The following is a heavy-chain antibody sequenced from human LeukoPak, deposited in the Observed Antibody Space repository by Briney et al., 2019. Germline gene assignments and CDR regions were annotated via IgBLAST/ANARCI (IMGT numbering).Heavy chain of an antibody. J-gene: IGHJ4*02. Sequence: GGSLEISLMGSGFRFSTFWIGRGRPMPGKGPGWGGIIYPGDSYVRYSPTFQGQVTISADKSVTTAYLQWSSLKASDTAVYYCARLEGRAAMIRGAMTYWGQGTLVTVSS. V-gene: IGHV5-51*01. CDR2: IYPGDSYV. D-gene: IGHD3-10*01. CDR3: ARLEGRAAMIRGAMTY. CDR1: GFRFSTFW.